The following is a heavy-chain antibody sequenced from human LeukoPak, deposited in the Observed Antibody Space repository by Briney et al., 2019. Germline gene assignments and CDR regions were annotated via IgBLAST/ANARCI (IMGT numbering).Heavy chain of an antibody. CDR3: ARDPDTAMVTPINWFDP. V-gene: IGHV1-18*01. D-gene: IGHD5-18*01. CDR2: ISAYNGNT. J-gene: IGHJ5*02. Sequence: GASVKVSCKASGYTFTSYGISWVRQAPGQGLEWMGWISAYNGNTNYAQKLQGRVTMTTDTSTSTAYMELRSLRSDDTAVYYCARDPDTAMVTPINWFDPWGQGTLVTVSS. CDR1: GYTFTSYG.